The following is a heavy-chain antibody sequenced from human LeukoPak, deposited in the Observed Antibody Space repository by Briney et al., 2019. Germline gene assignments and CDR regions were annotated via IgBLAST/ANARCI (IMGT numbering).Heavy chain of an antibody. V-gene: IGHV3-23*01. J-gene: IGHJ5*02. Sequence: GGSLRLSCAASGFTFSSDAMSWVRQTPGKGLECVSTIRGSDSRTYYADSVKGRFTISRDNSTNTLYLQMNSLTLEDTAVYYCAKAGGLRSHPLDPWAHGTLVTVSS. CDR3: AKAGGLRSHPLDP. CDR2: IRGSDSRT. CDR1: GFTFSSDA. D-gene: IGHD3-3*01.